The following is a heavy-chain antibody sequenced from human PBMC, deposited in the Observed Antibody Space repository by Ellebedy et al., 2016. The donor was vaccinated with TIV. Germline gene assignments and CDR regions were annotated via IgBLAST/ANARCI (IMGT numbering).Heavy chain of an antibody. D-gene: IGHD4-23*01. Sequence: GESLKISXAASGFTFSSYSMNWVRQAPGKGLEWVSYISSSSSTIYYADSVKGRFTISRDNAKNSLYLQMNSLRDEDTAVYYCARPRGVVTHPGDAFDIWGQGTMVTVSS. CDR2: ISSSSSTI. J-gene: IGHJ3*02. V-gene: IGHV3-48*02. CDR3: ARPRGVVTHPGDAFDI. CDR1: GFTFSSYS.